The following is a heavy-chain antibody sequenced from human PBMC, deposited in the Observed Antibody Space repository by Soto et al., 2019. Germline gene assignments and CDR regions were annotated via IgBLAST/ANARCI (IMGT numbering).Heavy chain of an antibody. CDR2: IWDDGSNK. Sequence: QVQLVESGGGVVQPGRSLRLSCAASGFTFSSYGMHWVRQAPGKGLEWVAVIWDDGSNKYYADSVKGRFTISRDNSKNTLYLQMNSLRAEDTAVYYCARDQVVVVSAANKPQNYYYYYMDVWGKGTTVTVSS. V-gene: IGHV3-33*01. J-gene: IGHJ6*03. D-gene: IGHD2-2*01. CDR1: GFTFSSYG. CDR3: ARDQVVVVSAANKPQNYYYYYMDV.